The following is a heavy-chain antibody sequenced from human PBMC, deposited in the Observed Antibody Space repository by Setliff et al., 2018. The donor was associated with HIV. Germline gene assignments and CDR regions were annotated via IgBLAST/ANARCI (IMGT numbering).Heavy chain of an antibody. D-gene: IGHD6-19*01. J-gene: IGHJ4*01. Sequence: PGGSLRLSCVGSGFMFNDYGMNWVRQAPGKGLEWVSSISSTGAFKYYADSVKGRITISRDNAKNSLYLEMTNVTAEDTAVYYCARPLEYKSGWSVITGSFNYWGHGTLVTVSS. CDR1: GFMFNDYG. V-gene: IGHV3-21*04. CDR3: ARPLEYKSGWSVITGSFNY. CDR2: ISSTGAFK.